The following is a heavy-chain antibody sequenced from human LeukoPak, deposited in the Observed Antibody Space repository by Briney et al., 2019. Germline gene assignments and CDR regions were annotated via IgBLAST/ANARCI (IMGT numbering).Heavy chain of an antibody. CDR1: GFTFSSYA. D-gene: IGHD3-16*02. Sequence: GGSLRLSCAASGFTFSSYAMHWVRQAPGKGREWVVVISYDGSNKYYADSVKGRFTISRVNSKNTLYLQMNSLRAEDTAVYYCARDAVWGSYRYPTLFDYWGQGTLVTVSS. V-gene: IGHV3-30-3*01. CDR2: ISYDGSNK. CDR3: ARDAVWGSYRYPTLFDY. J-gene: IGHJ4*02.